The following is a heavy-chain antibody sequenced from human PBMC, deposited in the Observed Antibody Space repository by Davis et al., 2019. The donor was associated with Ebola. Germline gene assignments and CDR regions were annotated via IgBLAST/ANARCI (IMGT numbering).Heavy chain of an antibody. CDR2: IKQDGGEK. CDR1: GFIFSHYW. V-gene: IGHV3-7*03. D-gene: IGHD4-23*01. J-gene: IGHJ6*02. Sequence: PGGSLRLSCAASGFIFSHYWMSWVRQALGKGPEWVAIIKQDGGEKYYVDSVKGRFTISRDNAKNSLFLQMNRLRAEDTALYYCASGDGRGNSYDMDVWGQGTTVTVSS. CDR3: ASGDGRGNSYDMDV.